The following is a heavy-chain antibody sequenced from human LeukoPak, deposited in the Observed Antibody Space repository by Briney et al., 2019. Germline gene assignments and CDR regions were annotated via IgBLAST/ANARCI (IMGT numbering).Heavy chain of an antibody. D-gene: IGHD3-3*01. V-gene: IGHV4-59*08. J-gene: IGHJ4*02. Sequence: PSETLSLTCTVSGGSISSYYWSWMRQPPGKGLEWIGYIYYSGSTNYNPSLKSRVTISVDTSKNQFSLKLSSVTAADTAVYYCARLSTGAYYDFWSGYYTGIDYFDYWGQGTLVTVSS. CDR2: IYYSGST. CDR1: GGSISSYY. CDR3: ARLSTGAYYDFWSGYYTGIDYFDY.